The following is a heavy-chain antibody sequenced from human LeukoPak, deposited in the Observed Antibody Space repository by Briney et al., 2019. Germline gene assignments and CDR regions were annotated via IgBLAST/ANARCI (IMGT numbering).Heavy chain of an antibody. CDR1: GFTFSSFL. D-gene: IGHD3-16*01. CDR2: IKSDGSET. CDR3: ARVRMGDDFNPFDY. V-gene: IGHV3-74*01. J-gene: IGHJ4*02. Sequence: GGSLRLSCAASGFTFSSFLIYWVRHAPGKGLVWVSRIKSDGSETLYADSVKGRFTISRDNAKNTLYLQMNSLRAEDSAVYYCARVRMGDDFNPFDYWGQGTLVTVSS.